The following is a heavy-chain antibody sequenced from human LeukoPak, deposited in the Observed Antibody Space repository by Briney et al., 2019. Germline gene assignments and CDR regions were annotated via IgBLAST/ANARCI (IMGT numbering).Heavy chain of an antibody. V-gene: IGHV3-23*01. J-gene: IGHJ4*02. Sequence: GGSLRLSCAASGFTFSSYAMSWVRQAPGKGLEWVSAISGSGGSTYYADSVKGRFTISRDNSKNTLYLQMNSLRAEDTAVYYCAKDSLYYDILTGYYPETYFDYWGQGTLVTVSS. D-gene: IGHD3-9*01. CDR3: AKDSLYYDILTGYYPETYFDY. CDR1: GFTFSSYA. CDR2: ISGSGGST.